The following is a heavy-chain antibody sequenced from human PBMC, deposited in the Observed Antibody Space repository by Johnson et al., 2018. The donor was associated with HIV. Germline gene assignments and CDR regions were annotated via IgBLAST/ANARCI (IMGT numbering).Heavy chain of an antibody. V-gene: IGHV3-7*01. CDR3: ARSEVRYFDWSYQRGAFDI. Sequence: EQLVESGGGLVQPGGSLRLSCAASRFIFSNYWMSWVRQAPGKGLEWVANIKQDGSEKYYVDSVKGRFTISRDNAKNSLYLHMNSLRAEDTAVYYCARSEVRYFDWSYQRGAFDIWGQGTMVTVSS. J-gene: IGHJ3*02. CDR1: RFIFSNYW. D-gene: IGHD3-9*01. CDR2: IKQDGSEK.